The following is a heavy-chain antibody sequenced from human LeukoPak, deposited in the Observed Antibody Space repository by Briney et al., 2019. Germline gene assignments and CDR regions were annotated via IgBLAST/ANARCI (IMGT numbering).Heavy chain of an antibody. Sequence: GGSLRLSCAASGFTFSNYAMSWVRQQAPGKGLEWVSAISGSDHSTYYADSVKGRFTISRDNSKNTVYLQMNSLRAEDTAVYYCAKGIDYWGQGTLVTVSS. CDR3: AKGIDY. V-gene: IGHV3-23*01. J-gene: IGHJ4*02. CDR1: GFTFSNYA. CDR2: ISGSDHST.